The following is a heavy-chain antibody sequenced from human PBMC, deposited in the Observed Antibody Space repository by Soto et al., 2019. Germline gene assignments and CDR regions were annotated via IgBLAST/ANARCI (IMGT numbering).Heavy chain of an antibody. CDR1: GFTFNNYA. CDR2: ISGSGIP. J-gene: IGHJ4*02. V-gene: IGHV3-23*01. D-gene: IGHD2-15*01. CDR3: SGGEGWWNFDY. Sequence: EVQLLESGGGLVQPGGSLRLSCAASGFTFNNYAMTWVRQAPGKGLEWVSAISGSGIPYYADSVKGRFSISRDNSKNTVDLQMTSLRAEDTATYYCSGGEGWWNFDYWGQGTLVTVSS.